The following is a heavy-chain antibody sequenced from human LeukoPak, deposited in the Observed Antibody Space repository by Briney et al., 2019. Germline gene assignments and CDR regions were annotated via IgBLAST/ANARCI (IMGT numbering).Heavy chain of an antibody. CDR2: IKQHGSEE. CDR3: ARDMRAANDAFDI. D-gene: IGHD2-15*01. V-gene: IGHV3-7*01. Sequence: PGGSLRLSCAASGFTFSDFWMSWVRQAPGKGLEWVANIKQHGSEEYYVDSVKDRFTISRDDAKNSLYLQMTSLRAEDTGVYFCARDMRAANDAFDIWGQGTPVTVSS. CDR1: GFTFSDFW. J-gene: IGHJ3*02.